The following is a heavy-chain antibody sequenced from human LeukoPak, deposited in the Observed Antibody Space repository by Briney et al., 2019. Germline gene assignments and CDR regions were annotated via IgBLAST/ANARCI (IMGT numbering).Heavy chain of an antibody. Sequence: SVTVSCMPSGGTFSSYAISWVRQAPGQGLEWMGGIIPIFGTANYAQKFQGRVTITADESTSTAYMELSRLRSDDTAVYYCARRIGSYGIDAFDIWGQGTLVTVSS. V-gene: IGHV1-69*13. D-gene: IGHD1-26*01. J-gene: IGHJ3*02. CDR1: GGTFSSYA. CDR2: IIPIFGTA. CDR3: ARRIGSYGIDAFDI.